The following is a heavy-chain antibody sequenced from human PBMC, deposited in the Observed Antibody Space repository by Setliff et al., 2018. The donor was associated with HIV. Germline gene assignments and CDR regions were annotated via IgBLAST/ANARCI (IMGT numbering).Heavy chain of an antibody. J-gene: IGHJ5*02. Sequence: PSETLSLTCTASGGSISSDNYYWSWIRQPPGKGLEWIGYIYYSGITYYNPSLKSRLTISVDTSKNQFSLKLSSVTAADTAVYYCARDEHYYGNIGYYSSWGQGTLVTVSS. CDR3: ARDEHYYGNIGYYSS. CDR1: GGSISSDNYY. CDR2: IYYSGIT. V-gene: IGHV4-30-4*08. D-gene: IGHD3-22*01.